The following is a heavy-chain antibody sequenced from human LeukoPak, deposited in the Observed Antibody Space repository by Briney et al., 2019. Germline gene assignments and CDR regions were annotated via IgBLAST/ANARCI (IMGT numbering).Heavy chain of an antibody. CDR2: ITSSSSYI. CDR3: ARGGDKRLARNWFDP. V-gene: IGHV3-21*01. CDR1: GFTFSGSA. D-gene: IGHD3-16*01. Sequence: GGSLRLSCAASGFTFSGSAMHWVRQAPGKGPEWVSSITSSSSYIFYADSVKGRFTVSRDDATNSVYLEMNSLRAEDTAVYYCARGGDKRLARNWFDPWGQGTVVTVSS. J-gene: IGHJ5*02.